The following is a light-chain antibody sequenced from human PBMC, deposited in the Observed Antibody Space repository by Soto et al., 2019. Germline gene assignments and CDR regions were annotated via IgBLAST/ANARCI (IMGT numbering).Light chain of an antibody. CDR2: GAS. V-gene: IGKV3-20*01. J-gene: IGKJ1*01. CDR3: QQYGSSGT. Sequence: PGERATLSCRTSQTISSTYLAWYQQKPGQAPRLLIYGASNRATGIPDRFSGSGSGTDFTLTISRLEPEDFAVYYCQQYGSSGTFGQGTKVDIK. CDR1: QTISSTY.